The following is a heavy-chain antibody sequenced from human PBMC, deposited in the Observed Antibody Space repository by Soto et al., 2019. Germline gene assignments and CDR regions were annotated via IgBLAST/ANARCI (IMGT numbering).Heavy chain of an antibody. Sequence: QVQLVQSGAEVKKPGSSVKVSCKASGGTFSSYAISWVRQAPGQGREWMGGIIPIFGTANYAQKFQGRVTITADKSTSTAYMELSSLRSEDTAVYYCARGAATAIRGFSFFDYWGQGTLVTVSS. J-gene: IGHJ4*02. D-gene: IGHD2-2*02. CDR2: IIPIFGTA. CDR1: GGTFSSYA. V-gene: IGHV1-69*06. CDR3: ARGAATAIRGFSFFDY.